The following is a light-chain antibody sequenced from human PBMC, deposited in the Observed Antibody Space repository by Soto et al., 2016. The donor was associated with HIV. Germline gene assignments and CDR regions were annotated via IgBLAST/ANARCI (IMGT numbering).Light chain of an antibody. J-gene: IGLJ2*01. V-gene: IGLV3-1*01. CDR3: QAWDTNTYVI. Sequence: SYELTQPPSVSVSPGQTASITCSGDKLGHKYASWYQQKPGQSPVLVIHQDSERPSGIPERFSGSNSGNTATLTISGTQAMDEGDYYCQAWDTNTYVIFGGGTKLTV. CDR2: QDS. CDR1: KLGHKY.